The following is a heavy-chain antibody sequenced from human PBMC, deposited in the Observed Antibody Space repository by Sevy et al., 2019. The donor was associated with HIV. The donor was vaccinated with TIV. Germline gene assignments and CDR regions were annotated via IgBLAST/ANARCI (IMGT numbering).Heavy chain of an antibody. CDR3: AGGGFLSRY. CDR1: GFTFSDSW. CDR2: INQAGSDK. Sequence: GGSLRLSCAASGFTFSDSWMTWVRQGPGKGLEWVANINQAGSDKYDVDSVRGRFTISRDNAKNSLYLQMNSLRVEDTALYYCAGGGFLSRYWGQGSLVTVSS. D-gene: IGHD2-15*01. J-gene: IGHJ4*02. V-gene: IGHV3-7*01.